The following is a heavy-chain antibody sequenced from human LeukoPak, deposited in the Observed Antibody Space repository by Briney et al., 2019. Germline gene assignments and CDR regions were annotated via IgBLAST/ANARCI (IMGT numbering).Heavy chain of an antibody. D-gene: IGHD5-18*01. Sequence: GGSLRLSCAATEFTVSRSYMTWVRQAPGKGLEWVSSISSSSSYIYYVDSVKGRFTISRDNAKNSLYLQMNSLRAEDTAVYYRARDLDTFDYWGQGTLVTVSS. CDR3: ARDLDTFDY. CDR2: ISSSSSYI. V-gene: IGHV3-21*01. J-gene: IGHJ4*02. CDR1: EFTVSRSY.